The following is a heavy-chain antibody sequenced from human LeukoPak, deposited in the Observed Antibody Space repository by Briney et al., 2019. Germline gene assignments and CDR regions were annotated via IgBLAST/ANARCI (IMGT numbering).Heavy chain of an antibody. CDR2: VNHSGST. CDR3: ASEVPLGYCSGGSCYGWYFDL. D-gene: IGHD2-15*01. J-gene: IGHJ2*01. CDR1: GGSFSGYY. V-gene: IGHV4-34*01. Sequence: SETLSLTCAVYGGSFSGYYWSWIRQPPGKGLEWIGDVNHSGSTNYNPSLKSRVTISIDTSKNQFSLRLSSVTAADTAVYYCASEVPLGYCSGGSCYGWYFDLWGRGTLVTVSS.